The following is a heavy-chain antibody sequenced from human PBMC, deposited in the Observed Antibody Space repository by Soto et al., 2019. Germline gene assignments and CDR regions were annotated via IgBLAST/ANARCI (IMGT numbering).Heavy chain of an antibody. CDR3: ARVGDPSHNISSGKTDC. J-gene: IGHJ4*02. Sequence: RRLSCAASGFTFSSYSRNWVRQAPGKGLEWLSSISSSSSYIYYTDSVKGRFTISRDNAKNSLYLQMNSLSAEDTAVYYCARVGDPSHNISSGKTDCCGQGTLVTVSS. CDR1: GFTFSSYS. D-gene: IGHD1-26*01. CDR2: ISSSSSYI. V-gene: IGHV3-21*01.